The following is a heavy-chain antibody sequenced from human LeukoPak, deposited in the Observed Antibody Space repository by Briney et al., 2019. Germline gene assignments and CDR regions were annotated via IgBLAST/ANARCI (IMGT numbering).Heavy chain of an antibody. V-gene: IGHV1-2*02. CDR3: ARVRVGRELRAFDI. J-gene: IGHJ3*02. Sequence: ASVKVSCKASGYTFTGYYMHWVRQAPGQGLEWMGWINPNSGGTNYAQKFQGRVTMTRDTSISTAYMELSRLRSDDTAVYYCARVRVGRELRAFDIWGQGTMVTVSS. D-gene: IGHD1-26*01. CDR2: INPNSGGT. CDR1: GYTFTGYY.